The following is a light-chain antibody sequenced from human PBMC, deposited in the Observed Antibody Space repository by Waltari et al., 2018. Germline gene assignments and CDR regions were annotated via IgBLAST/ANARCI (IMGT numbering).Light chain of an antibody. CDR3: QSYDSSLSGFVA. J-gene: IGLJ2*01. CDR2: GYD. CDR1: NSNIGANYG. Sequence: QSVLTPPPSVSGAPGQTVTISCTGSNSNIGANYGVHQYQQLPGTAPKLLIDGYDNRPSGVPDRFAASKSGSSASLAITGLQAEDEADYYCQSYDSSLSGFVAFGGGTTLTVL. V-gene: IGLV1-40*01.